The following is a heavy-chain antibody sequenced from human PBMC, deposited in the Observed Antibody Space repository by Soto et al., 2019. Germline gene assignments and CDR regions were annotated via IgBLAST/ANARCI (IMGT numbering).Heavy chain of an antibody. CDR3: AGGRGASAGYYFDY. V-gene: IGHV1-69*06. J-gene: IGHJ4*02. CDR1: GGTFSSYA. Sequence: VQSGAEVKKPGSSVKVSCKASGGTFSSYAFSWVRQAPGQGLEWMGGIIPLLATPNYAQKFQGRVTITAEKSNSTAYMELSSLRSEDTAVYFCAGGRGASAGYYFDYWGQETLVTVSS. D-gene: IGHD6-13*01. CDR2: IIPLLATP.